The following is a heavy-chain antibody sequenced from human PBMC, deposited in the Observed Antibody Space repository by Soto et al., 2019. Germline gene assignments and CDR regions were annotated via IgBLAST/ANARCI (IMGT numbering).Heavy chain of an antibody. D-gene: IGHD3-22*01. CDR2: IYPGDSDT. V-gene: IGHV5-51*01. CDR3: ARRNSGYYYFDY. CDR1: GYSFTNYW. Sequence: GESLKISCQGSGYSFTNYWIAWVRQMPGKGLEWMGIIYPGDSDTRYSPSFQGQVTISADKSISTAYLQWSSLKASDTAIYYCARRNSGYYYFDYWGKGTLVTVSS. J-gene: IGHJ4*02.